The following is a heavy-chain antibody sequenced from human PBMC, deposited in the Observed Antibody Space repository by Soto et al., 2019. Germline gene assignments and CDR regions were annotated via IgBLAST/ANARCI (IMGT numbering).Heavy chain of an antibody. CDR3: ARNERTIFGVVIAAYYYGMDV. Sequence: SVKVSCKASGCSFISYAISWGRQAPGQGLEWMGGIIPIFGTANYAQKFQGRVTITADKSTSTAYMELSSLRSEDTAVYYCARNERTIFGVVIAAYYYGMDVWGQGTTVTVSS. CDR1: GCSFISYA. D-gene: IGHD3-3*01. CDR2: IIPIFGTA. J-gene: IGHJ6*02. V-gene: IGHV1-69*06.